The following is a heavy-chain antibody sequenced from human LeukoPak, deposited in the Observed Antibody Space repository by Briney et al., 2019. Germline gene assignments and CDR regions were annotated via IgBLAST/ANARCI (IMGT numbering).Heavy chain of an antibody. D-gene: IGHD3-10*01. CDR1: GGSISSSSYY. CDR3: ARRGYYGSGSYPHP. J-gene: IGHJ5*02. Sequence: SETLSLTCTVSGGSISSSSYYWGWIRQPPGKGLEWIGSIYYSGSTYYNPSLKSRVTISVDTSKNQFSLKLSSVTAADTAVYYCARRGYYGSGSYPHPWGQGTLVTVSS. CDR2: IYYSGST. V-gene: IGHV4-39*07.